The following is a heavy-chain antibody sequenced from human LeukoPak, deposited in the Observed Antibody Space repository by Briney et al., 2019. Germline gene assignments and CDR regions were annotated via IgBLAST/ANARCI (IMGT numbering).Heavy chain of an antibody. J-gene: IGHJ4*02. V-gene: IGHV4-34*01. CDR1: GGSFSGYY. CDR3: ERELYDSVDY. CDR2: INHSGST. D-gene: IGHD3-22*01. Sequence: PSETLSLTCAVYGGSFSGYYWSWIRQPPGKGLEWIGEINHSGSTNYNPSLKSRVTISVDTPKNQFSLKLSYVPAAATAVYYCERELYDSVDYWGQGTLVTVSS.